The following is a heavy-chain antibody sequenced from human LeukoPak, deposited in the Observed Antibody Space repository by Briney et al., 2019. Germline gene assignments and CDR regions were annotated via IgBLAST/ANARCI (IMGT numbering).Heavy chain of an antibody. CDR2: ISYDGSNK. CDR1: GFTFSSYA. D-gene: IGHD3-3*01. V-gene: IGHV3-30-3*01. J-gene: IGHJ4*02. Sequence: GGSLRLSCAASGFTFSSYAMHWVRQAPGKGLEWVAVISYDGSNKYYADSVKGRFTIPRDNSKNTLYLQMNSLRAEDTAVYYCARGPLLYWGQGTLVTVSS. CDR3: ARGPLLY.